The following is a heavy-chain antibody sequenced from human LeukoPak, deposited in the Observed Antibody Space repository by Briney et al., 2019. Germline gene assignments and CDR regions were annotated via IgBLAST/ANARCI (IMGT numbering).Heavy chain of an antibody. CDR2: IWYDGSSK. D-gene: IGHD3-16*02. J-gene: IGHJ4*02. CDR3: ARDFELSH. CDR1: GFTFSSYG. V-gene: IGHV3-33*01. Sequence: GRSLRLSCAASGFTFSSYGMHWDRQAPGKGLEWVALIWYDGSSKHYADSVRGRFTISRDNSKNTLYLQMNSLRAEDTAVYYCARDFELSHWGQGTLVTVSS.